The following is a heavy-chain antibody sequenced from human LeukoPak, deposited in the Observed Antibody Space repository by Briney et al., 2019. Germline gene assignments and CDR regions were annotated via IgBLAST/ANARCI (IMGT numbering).Heavy chain of an antibody. CDR3: ARLSYGEHDY. D-gene: IGHD3-10*01. CDR1: GASNSSSNYY. CDR2: VYYTGSI. V-gene: IGHV4-39*01. Sequence: SETLSLTCTVSGASNSSSNYYWGWIRQPPGKGLEYIGSVYYTGSIHYNPSLTSRVTISADTSKNQFSLKVSSVTAADTAVYYCARLSYGEHDYWGQGTLVTVSS. J-gene: IGHJ4*02.